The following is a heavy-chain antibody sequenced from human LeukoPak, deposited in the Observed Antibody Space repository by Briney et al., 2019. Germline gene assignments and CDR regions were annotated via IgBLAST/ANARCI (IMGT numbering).Heavy chain of an antibody. Sequence: GASVKVSCKASGYTFTSYYMHWVRQAPGQGLEWMGIINPSGGSTSYAQKFQGRVTMTRDMSMSTVYMELSSLRSEDTAVYYCAATGDDTIDYWGQGTLVTVSS. J-gene: IGHJ4*02. V-gene: IGHV1-46*01. CDR3: AATGDDTIDY. D-gene: IGHD7-27*01. CDR2: INPSGGST. CDR1: GYTFTSYY.